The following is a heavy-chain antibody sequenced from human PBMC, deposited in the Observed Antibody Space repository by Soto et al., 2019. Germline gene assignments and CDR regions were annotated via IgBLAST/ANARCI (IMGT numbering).Heavy chain of an antibody. D-gene: IGHD3-10*01. Sequence: ASVKVSCKASGYKFINYGITWVRQAPGQGLEWMGWISVHNGNIKYAQKLQGRVTMTTDTSTSTAYMELRSLRSDDTAVYYCVRDLDGSGSYYTDYWGPGTVVTVSS. J-gene: IGHJ4*02. V-gene: IGHV1-18*01. CDR3: VRDLDGSGSYYTDY. CDR1: GYKFINYG. CDR2: ISVHNGNI.